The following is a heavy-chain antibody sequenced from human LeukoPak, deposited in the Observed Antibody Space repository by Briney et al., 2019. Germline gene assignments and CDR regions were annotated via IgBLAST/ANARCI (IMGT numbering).Heavy chain of an antibody. CDR1: GYTFTSYG. Sequence: ASVKVSCKASGYTFTSYGISWVRQAPGQGLEWMGWISAYNGNTNYAQKLQGRVTMTTDTSTSTAYMELRSLRSDDTAVYYCARAGTPSYSSSWYRSLTNPAIDYYYGVDVWGQGTTVTVSS. CDR2: ISAYNGNT. V-gene: IGHV1-18*01. D-gene: IGHD6-13*01. J-gene: IGHJ6*02. CDR3: ARAGTPSYSSSWYRSLTNPAIDYYYGVDV.